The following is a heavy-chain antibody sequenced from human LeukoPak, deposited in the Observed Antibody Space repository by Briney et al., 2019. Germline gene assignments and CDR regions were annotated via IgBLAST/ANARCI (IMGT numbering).Heavy chain of an antibody. Sequence: GGSLRLSCAASGFTFSSYSMNWVRQAPGKGLEWVSSISSSSSYIHYADSVKGRFTISRDNAKNSLYLQMNSLRAEDTAVYYCARIPAGYYYYMDVWGKGTTVTVSS. V-gene: IGHV3-21*01. J-gene: IGHJ6*03. CDR1: GFTFSSYS. CDR3: ARIPAGYYYYMDV. CDR2: ISSSSSYI.